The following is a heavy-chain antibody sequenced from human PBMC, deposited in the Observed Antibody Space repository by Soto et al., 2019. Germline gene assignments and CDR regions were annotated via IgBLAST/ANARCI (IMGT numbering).Heavy chain of an antibody. CDR3: AREGGHDIPASIDY. CDR1: GFTFSDYY. D-gene: IGHD3-9*01. J-gene: IGHJ4*02. CDR2: ISSSSSYT. V-gene: IGHV3-11*06. Sequence: GGSLRLSCAASGFTFSDYYMSWIRQAPGKGLEWVSYISSSSSYTNYADSVKGRFTISRDNAKNSLYLQMNSLRAEDTAVYYCAREGGHDIPASIDYWGKGTLVTVSS.